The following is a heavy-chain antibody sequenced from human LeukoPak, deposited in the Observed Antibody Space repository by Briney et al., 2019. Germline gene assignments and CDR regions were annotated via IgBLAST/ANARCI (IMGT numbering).Heavy chain of an antibody. D-gene: IGHD3-16*01. J-gene: IGHJ6*03. CDR2: ISAYNGNT. CDR1: GYTFTSYV. Sequence: ASVKVSCKASGYTFTSYVISWVRQAPGQGLEWMGWISAYNGNTNYAQKLQGRVTMTTDTSTSTDYMELRSLRSDDTALYYCARSGVWNVFYYMDVWGKGTTVTVSS. V-gene: IGHV1-18*01. CDR3: ARSGVWNVFYYMDV.